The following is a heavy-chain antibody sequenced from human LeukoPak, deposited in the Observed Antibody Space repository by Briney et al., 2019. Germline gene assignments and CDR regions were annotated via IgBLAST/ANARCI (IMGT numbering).Heavy chain of an antibody. D-gene: IGHD1-14*01. CDR1: GFTISSQA. CDR2: IGISDVDR. V-gene: IGHV3-23*01. Sequence: GGSLRLSCAASGFTISSQAMSWARQAPGKGLECVSTIGISDVDRHYADSVKGRFTISRDNSKNTLYLQMNSLRADDTAVYYCAKDAPGAGGFDYWGQGTLVTVSS. CDR3: AKDAPGAGGFDY. J-gene: IGHJ4*02.